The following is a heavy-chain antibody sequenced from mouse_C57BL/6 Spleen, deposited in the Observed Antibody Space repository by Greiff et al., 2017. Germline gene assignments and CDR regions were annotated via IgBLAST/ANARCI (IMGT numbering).Heavy chain of an antibody. D-gene: IGHD4-1*01. CDR2: INPSSGYT. CDR3: ARSWARYYFDY. J-gene: IGHJ2*01. V-gene: IGHV1-4*01. Sequence: QVQLQQSGAELARPGASVKMSCKASGYTFTSYTMHWVKQRPGQGLEWIGYINPSSGYTKYNQKFKDKATLTADKSSSTAYMQLSSLTSDDSAVYYCARSWARYYFDYWGQGTTLTVSS. CDR1: GYTFTSYT.